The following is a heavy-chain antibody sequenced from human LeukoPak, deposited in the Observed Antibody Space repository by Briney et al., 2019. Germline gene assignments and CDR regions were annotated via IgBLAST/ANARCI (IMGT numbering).Heavy chain of an antibody. CDR3: ARGKKRGYSGYDSLYFDY. J-gene: IGHJ4*02. CDR1: GGTFSSYA. CDR2: IIPIFGTA. D-gene: IGHD5-12*01. Sequence: SVKVSCKASGGTFSSYAISWVRQAPGQGLEWMGGIIPIFGTANYAQKFQGRVTITADESTSTAYMELSSLRSEDTAVYYCARGKKRGYSGYDSLYFDYWGQGTLVTVSS. V-gene: IGHV1-69*13.